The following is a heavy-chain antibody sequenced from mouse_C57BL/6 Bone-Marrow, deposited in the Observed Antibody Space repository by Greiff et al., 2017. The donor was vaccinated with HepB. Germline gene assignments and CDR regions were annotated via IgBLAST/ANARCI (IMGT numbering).Heavy chain of an antibody. CDR1: GFNIKDYY. D-gene: IGHD1-1*01. V-gene: IGHV14-2*01. J-gene: IGHJ3*01. CDR2: IDPEDGET. Sequence: EVQLQQSGAELVKPGASVKLSCTASGFNIKDYYMHWVKQRTEQGLEWIGRIDPEDGETKYAPNFQGKATITADTSSNTAYLQLSSLTSEDTAVYYWVKALYGSPFAYWGQGTLVTVSA. CDR3: VKALYGSPFAY.